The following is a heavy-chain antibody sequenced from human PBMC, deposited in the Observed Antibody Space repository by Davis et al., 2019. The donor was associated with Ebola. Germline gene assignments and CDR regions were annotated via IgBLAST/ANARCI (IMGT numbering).Heavy chain of an antibody. CDR3: ARGFTYYYDSSGYY. CDR1: GGSFSAYY. CDR2: INHSGST. V-gene: IGHV4-34*01. D-gene: IGHD3-22*01. Sequence: SETLSLTCAVHGGSFSAYYWSGIRQPPGKGLEWIGEINHSGSTNYNPSLKSRVTISVDTSKNQFSLRLTSVTAADTAVYYCARGFTYYYDSSGYYWGQGTLVTVSS. J-gene: IGHJ4*02.